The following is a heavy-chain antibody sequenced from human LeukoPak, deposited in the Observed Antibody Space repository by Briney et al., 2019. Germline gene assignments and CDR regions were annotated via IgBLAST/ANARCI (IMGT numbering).Heavy chain of an antibody. CDR2: IRYDGSNK. CDR1: GFTFTSYG. D-gene: IGHD6-19*01. Sequence: GGSLRLSCAASGFTFTSYGMHWVRQAPGKGLEWVAFIRYDGSNKYYADSVKGRFTISRDNSKNTLYLQMNSLRAEDTAVYYCAIIAVAGTWYGAFDIWGQGTMVTVSS. CDR3: AIIAVAGTWYGAFDI. V-gene: IGHV3-30*02. J-gene: IGHJ3*02.